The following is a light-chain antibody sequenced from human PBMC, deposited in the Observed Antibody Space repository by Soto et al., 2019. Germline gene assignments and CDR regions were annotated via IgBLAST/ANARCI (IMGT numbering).Light chain of an antibody. CDR1: QSISSY. Sequence: DIQMTHSPSSLSASVGDRVPITCRASQSISSYLNWYQQKPGKAPKLLIYAASSLQSAFPSRFCGSGSGTDFTLTISRLQPEDFATYYYQQSYSTPYTFCQGTKLEIK. CDR3: QQSYSTPYT. V-gene: IGKV1-39*01. J-gene: IGKJ2*01. CDR2: AAS.